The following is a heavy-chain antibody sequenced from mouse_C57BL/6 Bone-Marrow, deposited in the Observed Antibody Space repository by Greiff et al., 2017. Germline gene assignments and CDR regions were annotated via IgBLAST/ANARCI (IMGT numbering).Heavy chain of an antibody. Sequence: QVHVKQPGAELVKPGASVKLSCKASGYTFTSYWMQWVKQRPGQGLEWIGEIDPSDSYTNYNQKFKGKATLTVDTSSSTAYMQLSSLTSEDSAVYYCAREGTTVSHYFDYWGQGTTLTVSS. V-gene: IGHV1-50*01. CDR3: AREGTTVSHYFDY. D-gene: IGHD1-1*01. J-gene: IGHJ2*01. CDR1: GYTFTSYW. CDR2: IDPSDSYT.